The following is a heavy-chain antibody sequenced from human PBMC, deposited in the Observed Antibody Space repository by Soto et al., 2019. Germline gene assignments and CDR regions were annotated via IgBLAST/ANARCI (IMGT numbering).Heavy chain of an antibody. J-gene: IGHJ4*02. CDR2: ISGNGYNT. D-gene: IGHD5-18*01. Sequence: PGGSLRLSCAASGFTFSSYAMSWVRQAPGKGLERVSGISGNGYNTYYADSVKGRFTISRDNSKNTLYLQMNSLRAEDTAVYYCAKDLRGYTYGYYFDYWGQGTLVTVSS. V-gene: IGHV3-23*01. CDR1: GFTFSSYA. CDR3: AKDLRGYTYGYYFDY.